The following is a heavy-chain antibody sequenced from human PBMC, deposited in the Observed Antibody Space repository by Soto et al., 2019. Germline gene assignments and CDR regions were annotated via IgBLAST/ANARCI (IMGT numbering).Heavy chain of an antibody. Sequence: AXGSLRLTCAASGFTFSSYTMSWVRQAPGKGLEWVSAISGSGGSTYYADSVKGRFTISRDNSKNTLYLQMNSLRAEDTAVYYCAKDRPVTSFLAAASYYFDYWGQGTLVTVSS. J-gene: IGHJ4*02. CDR3: AKDRPVTSFLAAASYYFDY. CDR1: GFTFSSYT. V-gene: IGHV3-23*01. CDR2: ISGSGGST. D-gene: IGHD6-13*01.